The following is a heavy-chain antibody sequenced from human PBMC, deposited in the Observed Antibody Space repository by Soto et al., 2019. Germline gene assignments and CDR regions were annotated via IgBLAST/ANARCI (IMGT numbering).Heavy chain of an antibody. D-gene: IGHD2-15*01. Sequence: QLQLQESGPGLVKPSETLSLTCTVSGGSISSSSYYWGWIRQPPGKGLEWIGSIYYSGRTYYNPSFKGRVNIPVDTSQNQYSLKLSSVAAADTAVDYCAREGRGRGGRRLNWFDPWGQGTLVTVSS. CDR3: AREGRGRGGRRLNWFDP. CDR2: IYYSGRT. V-gene: IGHV4-39*02. CDR1: GGSISSSSYY. J-gene: IGHJ5*02.